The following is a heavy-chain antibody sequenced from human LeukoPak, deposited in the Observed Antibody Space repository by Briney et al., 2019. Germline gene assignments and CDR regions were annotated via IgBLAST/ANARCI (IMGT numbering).Heavy chain of an antibody. CDR2: IYHSGST. Sequence: PSETLSLTCTVSGYSISGGYYWGWIRQPPGKGLEWIGSIYHSGSTYYNPSLKSRVTISVDTSKNQFSLKLSSVTAADTAVYYCARGWGRQSPNWFDPWGQGTLVTVSS. D-gene: IGHD7-27*01. J-gene: IGHJ5*02. V-gene: IGHV4-38-2*02. CDR1: GYSISGGYY. CDR3: ARGWGRQSPNWFDP.